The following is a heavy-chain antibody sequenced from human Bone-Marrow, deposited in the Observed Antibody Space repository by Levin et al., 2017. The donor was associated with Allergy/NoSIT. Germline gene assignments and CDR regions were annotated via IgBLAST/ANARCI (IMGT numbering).Heavy chain of an antibody. CDR3: AKDWRRHTEHVVLLPGAPPTYYYYGMDV. D-gene: IGHD2-8*02. J-gene: IGHJ6*02. Sequence: LPGGSLRLSCAASGFTFSAYGMHWVRQAPGKGLEWVAVISYEGRIKYYADSVKGRFTISRDNSKNTLFLQMNSPRGEDTAVYYCAKDWRRHTEHVVLLPGAPPTYYYYGMDVWGQGTTVTVSS. CDR1: GFTFSAYG. CDR2: ISYEGRIK. V-gene: IGHV3-30*18.